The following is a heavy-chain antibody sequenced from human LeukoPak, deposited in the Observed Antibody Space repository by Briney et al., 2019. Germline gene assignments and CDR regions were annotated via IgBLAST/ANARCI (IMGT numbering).Heavy chain of an antibody. CDR1: GFTVSNSY. CDR3: ARVQSRGYFDY. V-gene: IGHV3-66*01. CDR2: IYSGGST. J-gene: IGHJ4*02. Sequence: GGSLRLSCAASGFTVSNSYMSWVRQAPGKGLEWVSVIYSGGSTYYADSVKGRFTISRDNSKNTLYLQMNSLRAEDTAVYYCARVQSRGYFDYWGQGTLVTVSS.